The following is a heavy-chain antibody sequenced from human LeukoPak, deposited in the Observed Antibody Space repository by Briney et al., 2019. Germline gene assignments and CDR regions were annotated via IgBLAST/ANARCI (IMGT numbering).Heavy chain of an antibody. CDR3: ARDGGFGEILNWFDH. V-gene: IGHV1-2*02. Sequence: GASVKVSCKASGYTFTGYYMHWVRQAPGQGLEWMGWINPNSGGTNYAQKFQGRVTITRDTSISTAYMKLSRLRSDDTAVYYCARDGGFGEILNWFDHWGQGTLVTVSS. J-gene: IGHJ5*02. CDR1: GYTFTGYY. D-gene: IGHD3-10*01. CDR2: INPNSGGT.